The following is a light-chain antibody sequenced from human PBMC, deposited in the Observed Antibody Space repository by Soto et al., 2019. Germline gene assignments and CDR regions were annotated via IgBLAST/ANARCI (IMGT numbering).Light chain of an antibody. CDR3: SSYTTGNTRQIV. CDR2: DVS. V-gene: IGLV2-14*03. J-gene: IGLJ1*01. CDR1: SSDVGGYNY. Sequence: QSVLTQPASVSGSPGQSITISCTGTSSDVGGYNYVSWYQHHPGKAPKLMIYDVSNRPSGVSNRFSGSKSGNTASLTISGLQPEAEADYYCSSYTTGNTRQIVFGTGTKVTVL.